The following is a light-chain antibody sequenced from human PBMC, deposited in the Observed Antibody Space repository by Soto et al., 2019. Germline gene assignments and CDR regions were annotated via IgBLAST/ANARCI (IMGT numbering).Light chain of an antibody. V-gene: IGKV3-20*01. J-gene: IGKJ1*01. CDR2: GAS. CDR3: QQYGISPGT. CDR1: QIVTSNY. Sequence: ESVLTQSPGTLSSSPWERATLSCSASQIVTSNYLAWYQQKPGQAPRLLIFGASIRATGLPDRFSGGGSGTDFTLTLSRLEPEDFAVYYCQQYGISPGTFGQGTKV.